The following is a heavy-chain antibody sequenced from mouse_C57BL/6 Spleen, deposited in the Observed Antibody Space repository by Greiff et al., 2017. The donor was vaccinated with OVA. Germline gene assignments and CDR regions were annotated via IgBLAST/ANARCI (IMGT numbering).Heavy chain of an antibody. J-gene: IGHJ2*01. CDR1: GYTFTDYN. CDR3: AREPATRGYFDY. Sequence: EVQLQESGPELVKPGASVKMSCKASGYTFTDYNMHWVKQSHGKSLEWIGYINPNNGGTSYNQKFKGKATLTVNKSSSTAYMELRSLTSEDSAVYYCAREPATRGYFDYWGQGTTLTVSS. V-gene: IGHV1-22*01. CDR2: INPNNGGT. D-gene: IGHD1-2*01.